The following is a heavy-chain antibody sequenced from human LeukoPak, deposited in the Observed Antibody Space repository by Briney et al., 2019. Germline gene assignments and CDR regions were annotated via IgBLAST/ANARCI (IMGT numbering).Heavy chain of an antibody. Sequence: GGSLRLSCAASGFSFSSSWMHWVRQAPGTGLVWVSRINSDGSTTNYADSVKGRFTISRDNAMSTLYLQMNSLRAEDTAVYYCARDRGYTQDYWGQGTLVTVSS. CDR2: INSDGSTT. CDR3: ARDRGYTQDY. CDR1: GFSFSSSW. V-gene: IGHV3-74*01. D-gene: IGHD5-12*01. J-gene: IGHJ4*02.